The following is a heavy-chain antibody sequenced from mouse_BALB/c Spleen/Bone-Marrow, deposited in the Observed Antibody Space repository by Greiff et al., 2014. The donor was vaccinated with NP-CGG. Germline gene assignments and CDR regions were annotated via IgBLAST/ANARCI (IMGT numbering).Heavy chain of an antibody. CDR1: GFTFTDYF. Sequence: EVKVVESGGGLVQPGGSLSLSCATSGFTFTDYFMTWVRQPPGKAPEWLGFIRNKANGYTTEYSASVKGRFTISRNNSQSILYLQMNTLRAEDSATYYCARGYYDDYWGQGTTLTVSS. CDR2: IRNKANGYTT. CDR3: ARGYYDDY. D-gene: IGHD2-4*01. J-gene: IGHJ2*01. V-gene: IGHV7-3*02.